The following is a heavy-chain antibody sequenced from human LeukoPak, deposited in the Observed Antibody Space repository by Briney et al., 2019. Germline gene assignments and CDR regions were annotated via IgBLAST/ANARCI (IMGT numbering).Heavy chain of an antibody. D-gene: IGHD6-19*01. CDR3: ARQRRWGYSSGFGLYYYYMDV. J-gene: IGHJ6*03. V-gene: IGHV4-39*01. Sequence: PSETLSLTCTVSGGSISSSSYYWGGLRQPPGRGLEWVGSIYYSGSTYYNPSLKSRVTISVDTSKNQFSLKLSSVTAADTAVYYCARQRRWGYSSGFGLYYYYMDVWGKGTTVTISS. CDR1: GGSISSSSYY. CDR2: IYYSGST.